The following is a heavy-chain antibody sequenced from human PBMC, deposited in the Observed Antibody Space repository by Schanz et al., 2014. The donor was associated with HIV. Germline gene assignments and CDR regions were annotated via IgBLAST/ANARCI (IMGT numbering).Heavy chain of an antibody. Sequence: VQLVESGGGLVQPGRSLRLSCAASGFTFSTYGMHWVRQAPGKGLEWVAVIYYDGSNKYYADSVKGRFTISRDNSKKTLYLQMNSLRAEDTAVYYCASTIYPYSSSSDYYYGMDVWGQGTLVTVSS. CDR2: IYYDGSNK. D-gene: IGHD6-6*01. J-gene: IGHJ6*02. CDR3: ASTIYPYSSSSDYYYGMDV. V-gene: IGHV3-33*01. CDR1: GFTFSTYG.